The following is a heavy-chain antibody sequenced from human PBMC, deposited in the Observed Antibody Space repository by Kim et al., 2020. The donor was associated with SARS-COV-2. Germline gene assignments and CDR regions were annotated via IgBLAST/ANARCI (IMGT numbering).Heavy chain of an antibody. Sequence: SETLSLTCIVSGGSISSTNYYWGWIRQPPGKWLEWIGSVYYSGSTYSKPSLKSRVTISVDTSNNQFSLKTNSVTAADTAVYYCARVGRFGRLSVDYWGQG. CDR3: ARVGRFGRLSVDY. J-gene: IGHJ4*02. CDR1: GGSISSTNYY. CDR2: VYYSGST. D-gene: IGHD3-10*01. V-gene: IGHV4-39*07.